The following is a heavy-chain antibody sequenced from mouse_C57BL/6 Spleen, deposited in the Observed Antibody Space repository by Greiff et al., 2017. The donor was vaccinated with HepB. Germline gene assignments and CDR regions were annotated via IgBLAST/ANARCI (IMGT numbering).Heavy chain of an antibody. Sequence: QVQLQQSGPGLVQPSQSLSITCTVSGFSLTSYGVHWVRQSPGKGLEWLGVIWSGGSTDYNAAFISILSISKDNSKSQVFFKMNSLQADDTAIYYCASPYGSSRIPHYWGQGTSVTVSS. V-gene: IGHV2-2*01. CDR1: GFSLTSYG. J-gene: IGHJ4*01. D-gene: IGHD1-1*01. CDR2: IWSGGST. CDR3: ASPYGSSRIPHY.